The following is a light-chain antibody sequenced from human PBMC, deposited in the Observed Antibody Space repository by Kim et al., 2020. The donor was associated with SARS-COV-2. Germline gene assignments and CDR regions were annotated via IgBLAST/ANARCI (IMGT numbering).Light chain of an antibody. CDR2: AAS. Sequence: IVLTQSPATLSLSPGERATLSCRARETISSSYLAWYQQRRGQAPRLLSYAASTSVTGIPDSCSGSGSETDFTLTIDRLEPEDFALYYCQQYSSSPYTFGQGTNLESK. V-gene: IGKV3-20*01. CDR1: ETISSSY. CDR3: QQYSSSPYT. J-gene: IGKJ2*01.